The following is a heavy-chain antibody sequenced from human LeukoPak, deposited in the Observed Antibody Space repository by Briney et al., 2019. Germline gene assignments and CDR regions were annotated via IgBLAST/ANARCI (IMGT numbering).Heavy chain of an antibody. J-gene: IGHJ4*02. Sequence: GGSLRLSCTASGFTFGDYAMSWVRQAPGKGLEWVGFIRSKAYGGTTEYAASVKGRFTISRDNSKNTLYLQMNSLRAEDTAVYYCAKGPSSLFDYWGQGTLVTVSS. D-gene: IGHD6-19*01. V-gene: IGHV3-49*04. CDR1: GFTFGDYA. CDR3: AKGPSSLFDY. CDR2: IRSKAYGGTT.